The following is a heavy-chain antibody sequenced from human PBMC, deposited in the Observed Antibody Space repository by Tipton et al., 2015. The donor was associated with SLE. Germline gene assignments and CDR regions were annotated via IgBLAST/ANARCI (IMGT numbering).Heavy chain of an antibody. CDR2: MNPNSGNT. V-gene: IGHV1-8*02. CDR3: ARGLWEDGMDV. J-gene: IGHJ6*02. D-gene: IGHD5-18*01. Sequence: QSGAEVKKPGASVKVSCKASGYTFTSYYMHWVRQAPGQGLEWMGWMNPNSGNTGYAQKFQGRVTMTRNTSISTAYMELSSLRSEDTAVYYCARGLWEDGMDVWGQGTTVTVSS. CDR1: GYTFTSYY.